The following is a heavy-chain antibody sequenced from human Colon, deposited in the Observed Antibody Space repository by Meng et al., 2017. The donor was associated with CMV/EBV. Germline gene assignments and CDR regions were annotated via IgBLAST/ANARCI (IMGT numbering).Heavy chain of an antibody. CDR2: IYHTGRT. V-gene: IGHV4-4*02. CDR3: GRETGDFQSLGS. Sequence: CVVSGGPVTGTNYWAWVRQSPGKGLEWIGEIYHTGRTNYSPLFESRVTMSIDNSKNHLSLELTSVTAADTAVYYCGRETGDFQSLGSWGQGALVTVSS. D-gene: IGHD3-3*01. J-gene: IGHJ5*02. CDR1: GGPVTGTNY.